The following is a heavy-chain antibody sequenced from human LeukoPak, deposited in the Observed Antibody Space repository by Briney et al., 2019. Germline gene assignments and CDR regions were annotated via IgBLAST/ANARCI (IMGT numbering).Heavy chain of an antibody. D-gene: IGHD3-9*01. Sequence: SQTLSLTCTVSGGSISSGDYYWSWIRQPPGKGLEWIGYIYYSGSTYYNPSLKSRVTISVDTSKNQFSLKLSSVTAADTAVYYCARQGLIPVRLVKYMDVWGKGTTVTVSS. V-gene: IGHV4-30-4*08. J-gene: IGHJ6*03. CDR3: ARQGLIPVRLVKYMDV. CDR2: IYYSGST. CDR1: GGSISSGDYY.